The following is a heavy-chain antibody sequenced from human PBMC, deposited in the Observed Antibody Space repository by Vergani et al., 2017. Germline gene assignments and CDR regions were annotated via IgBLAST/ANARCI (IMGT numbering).Heavy chain of an antibody. CDR2: IIPIFGTA. CDR1: GGTFSSYA. V-gene: IGHV1-69*18. D-gene: IGHD3-22*01. CDR3: ARDPGYYDSSGYHRSGDDY. Sequence: QVQLVQSGAEVKKPGASVKVSCKASGGTFSSYAISWVRQAPGQGLEWMGRIIPIFGTANYAQKFQGRVTITADESTSTAYMELSSLRSEDTAVYYCARDPGYYDSSGYHRSGDDYWGQGTLVTVSS. J-gene: IGHJ4*02.